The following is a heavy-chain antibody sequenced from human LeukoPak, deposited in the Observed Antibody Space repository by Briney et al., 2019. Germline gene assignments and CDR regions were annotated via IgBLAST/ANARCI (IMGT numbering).Heavy chain of an antibody. CDR2: IWYDGSNK. Sequence: GGSLRLSCAASGFTFSSYGMHWVRQAPGKGLEWVAVIWYDGSNKYYADSVKGRFTISRDNSKNTLYLQMNSLRAEDTAVYYCARSHYDSKAFDISGQGTMVTVSS. CDR1: GFTFSSYG. V-gene: IGHV3-33*01. D-gene: IGHD3-22*01. J-gene: IGHJ3*02. CDR3: ARSHYDSKAFDI.